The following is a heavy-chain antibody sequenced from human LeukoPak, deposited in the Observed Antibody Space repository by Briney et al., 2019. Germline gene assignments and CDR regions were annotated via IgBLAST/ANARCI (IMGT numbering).Heavy chain of an antibody. J-gene: IGHJ4*02. D-gene: IGHD5-24*01. V-gene: IGHV3-23*01. CDR1: GFTLSSYW. CDR2: ISGSGGST. CDR3: AKEYLATITGDY. Sequence: PGGSLRLSCAASGFTLSSYWMHWVRQAPGKGLEWVSAISGSGGSTYYADSVKGRFTISRDNSKNTLYLQMNSLRAEDTAVYYCAKEYLATITGDYWGQGTLVTVSS.